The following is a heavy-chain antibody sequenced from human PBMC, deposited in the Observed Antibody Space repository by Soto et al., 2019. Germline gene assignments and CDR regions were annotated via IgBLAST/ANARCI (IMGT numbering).Heavy chain of an antibody. Sequence: QVQLQQWGAEVLKPLKTLSLTCVVNGGSFSGYYWSWIRQPPGKGLEWIGEINDSGITDSNPSLESRVTMSVDMSKNQFSLNLNSVTAADTAVYHCARGRSSVPDRRGIGYYGLDVWGQGTTVTVSS. CDR2: INDSGIT. D-gene: IGHD6-6*01. CDR3: ARGRSSVPDRRGIGYYGLDV. CDR1: GGSFSGYY. V-gene: IGHV4-34*01. J-gene: IGHJ6*02.